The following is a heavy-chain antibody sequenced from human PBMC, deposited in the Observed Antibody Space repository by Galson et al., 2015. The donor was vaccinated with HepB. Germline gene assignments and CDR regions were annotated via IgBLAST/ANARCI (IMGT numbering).Heavy chain of an antibody. V-gene: IGHV3-21*01. CDR3: ARAGDEWGLYSLFDY. CDR2: ISSSSSYI. J-gene: IGHJ4*02. CDR1: GFTFSSYS. D-gene: IGHD1-26*01. Sequence: SLRLSCAASGFTFSSYSMNWVRQAPGKGLEWVSSISSSSSYIYYADSVKGRFTISRDNAKNSLYLQMNSLRAEDTAVYYCARAGDEWGLYSLFDYWGQGTLVTVSS.